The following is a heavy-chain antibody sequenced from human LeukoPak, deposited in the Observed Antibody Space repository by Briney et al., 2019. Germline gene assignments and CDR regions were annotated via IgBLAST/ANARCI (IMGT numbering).Heavy chain of an antibody. CDR1: GYTFTSYY. D-gene: IGHD3-3*01. CDR3: AKGACITIFGVVISNPCNLDY. CDR2: INPSGGST. Sequence: ASVKVSCKASGYTFTSYYMHWVRQAPGQGLEWMGIINPSGGSTSYAQKFQGRVTMTRDMSTSTVYMELSSLRSEDTAVYFCAKGACITIFGVVISNPCNLDYWGQGTLVTVSS. V-gene: IGHV1-46*01. J-gene: IGHJ4*02.